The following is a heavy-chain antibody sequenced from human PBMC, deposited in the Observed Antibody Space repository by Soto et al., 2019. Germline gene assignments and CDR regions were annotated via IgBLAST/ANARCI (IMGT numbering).Heavy chain of an antibody. CDR3: ARGSAAGANWFDP. CDR2: INHSGST. Sequence: QVQLQQWGAGLLKPSETLSLTCAVYGGSFSGYYWSWIRQPPGKGLEWIGEINHSGSTNYNPSLMSRVAILVDTSKNQFSLKLSSVTAAYTAVYYCARGSAAGANWFDPWGQGTLVTVSS. J-gene: IGHJ5*02. CDR1: GGSFSGYY. V-gene: IGHV4-34*01. D-gene: IGHD6-13*01.